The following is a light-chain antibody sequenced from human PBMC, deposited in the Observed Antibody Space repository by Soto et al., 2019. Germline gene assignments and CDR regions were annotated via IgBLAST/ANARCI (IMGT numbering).Light chain of an antibody. CDR2: DAS. J-gene: IGKJ4*01. Sequence: DIQMTQSPSTLSASVGDRVTITCRASQSVRSWLAWYQQKPGRAPKFLIYDASSLESGVPSRFSGSGSGTEFTLTISNLQPDDFATYYGQQYDNYPLTFGGGTKVEI. CDR1: QSVRSW. CDR3: QQYDNYPLT. V-gene: IGKV1-5*01.